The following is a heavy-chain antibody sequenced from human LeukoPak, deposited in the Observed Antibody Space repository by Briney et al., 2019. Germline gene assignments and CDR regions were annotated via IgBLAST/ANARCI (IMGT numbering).Heavy chain of an antibody. CDR2: INPNNGGT. CDR1: GYTFTGYY. CDR3: ARGGSRSSGAFDI. D-gene: IGHD6-13*01. J-gene: IGHJ3*02. Sequence: ASVKVSCKASGYTFTGYYLHLVRQAPGQGLEWVVWINPNNGGTNYAQTFQGRVTMTRDTSISTAYMELSRLRFDDTAVYYCARGGSRSSGAFDIWGQGTMVTVSS. V-gene: IGHV1-2*02.